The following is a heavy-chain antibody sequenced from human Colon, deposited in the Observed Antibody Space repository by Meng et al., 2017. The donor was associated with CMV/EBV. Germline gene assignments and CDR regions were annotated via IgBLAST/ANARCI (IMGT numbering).Heavy chain of an antibody. Sequence: GESLKISCAASGVTGRYNFMRWLRQAPGKGLEWVSSIGGTGSYTYYADFADGRFTISRDSSQNTLFLQMKGLRVEDTAVYYCARQPYYGSGRGVYLDHWGQGMLVTVSS. V-gene: IGHV3-66*04. D-gene: IGHD3-10*01. J-gene: IGHJ4*02. CDR1: GVTGRYNF. CDR3: ARQPYYGSGRGVYLDH. CDR2: IGGTGSYT.